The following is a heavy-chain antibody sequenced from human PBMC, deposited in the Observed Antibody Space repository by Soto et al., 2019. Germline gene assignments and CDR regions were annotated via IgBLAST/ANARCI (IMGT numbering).Heavy chain of an antibody. D-gene: IGHD5-18*01. V-gene: IGHV3-30*18. CDR2: ISYDGSIK. CDR1: GFTFRGHG. J-gene: IGHJ6*02. Sequence: GGSLRLSCAASGFTFRGHGMHWVRQAPGRGLEWVALISYDGSIKYYADSVRGRFTISRDNSKNTLYLEMNSLRAEDTAGYYCANGEYRRYKNIVSWGQGTTGIVS. CDR3: ANGEYRRYKNIVS.